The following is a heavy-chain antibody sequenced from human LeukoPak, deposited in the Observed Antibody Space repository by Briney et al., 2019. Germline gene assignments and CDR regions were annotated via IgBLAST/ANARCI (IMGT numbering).Heavy chain of an antibody. V-gene: IGHV3-21*01. D-gene: IGHD1-26*01. J-gene: IGHJ4*02. CDR1: GSTFSSYS. CDR2: ISSSSSYI. CDR3: ARGSIGSPPPVY. Sequence: GGSLVLSCAASGSTFSSYSMNWVRQAPGKGLEWVSSISSSSSYIYYADSVKGRFTISRDNAKNSLYLQMNSLRAEDTAVYYCARGSIGSPPPVYWGQGTLVTVSS.